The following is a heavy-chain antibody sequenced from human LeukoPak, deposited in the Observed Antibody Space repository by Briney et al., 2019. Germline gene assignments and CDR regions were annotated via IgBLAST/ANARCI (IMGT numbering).Heavy chain of an antibody. V-gene: IGHV3-23*01. D-gene: IGHD2/OR15-2a*01. CDR2: ISGSGGST. J-gene: IGHJ4*02. CDR3: AKGNRGSSPYYFDY. CDR1: GFTFSSYC. Sequence: PGGSLRLSCEASGFTFSSYCMSWVRQAPGKGLEWVSGISGSGGSTYYADSVKGRFTISRDKSKNTLYLQMNSLRAEDTALYYCAKGNRGSSPYYFDYWGQGTLVTVSS.